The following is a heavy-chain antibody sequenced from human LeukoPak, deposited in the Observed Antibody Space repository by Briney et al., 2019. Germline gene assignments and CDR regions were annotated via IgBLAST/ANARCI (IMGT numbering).Heavy chain of an antibody. Sequence: GGSLRLSCAASGFTFSSYSMNWVRQAPGKGLEWVSFISSSSSYIYYADPVKGRFTISRDNAKNSLYLQMNSLRAEDTAVYYCTRDEDFYSSSSDYWGQGTLVTVSS. D-gene: IGHD6-6*01. CDR2: ISSSSSYI. V-gene: IGHV3-21*01. CDR3: TRDEDFYSSSSDY. J-gene: IGHJ4*02. CDR1: GFTFSSYS.